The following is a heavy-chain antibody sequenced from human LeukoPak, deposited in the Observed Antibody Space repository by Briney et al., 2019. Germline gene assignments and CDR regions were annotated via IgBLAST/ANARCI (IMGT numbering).Heavy chain of an antibody. CDR2: INPNSGGT. V-gene: IGHV1-2*02. Sequence: ASVKVSCKASGYTFTGHYMHWVRQAPGQGLEWMGWINPNSGGTNYAQKFQGRVTMTRDTSISTAYMELSRLRSDDTAVYYCARVSGDYGDQSFDYWGQGTLVTVSS. D-gene: IGHD4-17*01. CDR3: ARVSGDYGDQSFDY. J-gene: IGHJ4*02. CDR1: GYTFTGHY.